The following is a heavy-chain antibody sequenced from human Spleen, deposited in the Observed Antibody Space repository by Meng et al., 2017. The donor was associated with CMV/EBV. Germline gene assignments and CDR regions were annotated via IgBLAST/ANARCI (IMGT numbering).Heavy chain of an antibody. Sequence: YYWSWIRQPPGKGLEWIGEINHSGSTKYNPSLKSRVTISLDTSKNQLSLRLSSVTAADTAMYYCTRGRVFAETHSNSMRLWRNWFDPWGQGTLVTVSS. CDR1: YY. CDR2: INHSGST. J-gene: IGHJ5*02. D-gene: IGHD6-6*01. V-gene: IGHV4-34*01. CDR3: TRGRVFAETHSNSMRLWRNWFDP.